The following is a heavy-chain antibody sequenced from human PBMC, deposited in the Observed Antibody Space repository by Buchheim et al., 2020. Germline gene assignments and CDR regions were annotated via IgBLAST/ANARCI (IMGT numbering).Heavy chain of an antibody. CDR1: GFTFSSYW. V-gene: IGHV3-7*01. CDR3: AREWKLLWFGEFNGMDV. Sequence: EVQLVESGGGLVQPGGSLRLSCAASGFTFSSYWMSWVRQAPGKGLEWVANIKQEGSEKYYVDSVKGRFTISRDNAKNSLYRQMNSLRAEDTAVYYCAREWKLLWFGEFNGMDVWGQGTT. J-gene: IGHJ6*02. CDR2: IKQEGSEK. D-gene: IGHD3-10*01.